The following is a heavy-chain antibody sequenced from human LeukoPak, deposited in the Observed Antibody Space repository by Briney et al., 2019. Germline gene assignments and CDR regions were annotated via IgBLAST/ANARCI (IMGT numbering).Heavy chain of an antibody. D-gene: IGHD3-9*01. CDR2: INHSGST. Sequence: PSETLSLTCAVYGGSFSGYYWSWIRQPPGKGLERIGEINHSGSTNYNPSLKSRVTVSVDTSKNQFYLKLSSVTAADTAVYYCARAVGSFDWLPLFDYWGQGTLVTVSS. V-gene: IGHV4-34*01. CDR1: GGSFSGYY. CDR3: ARAVGSFDWLPLFDY. J-gene: IGHJ4*02.